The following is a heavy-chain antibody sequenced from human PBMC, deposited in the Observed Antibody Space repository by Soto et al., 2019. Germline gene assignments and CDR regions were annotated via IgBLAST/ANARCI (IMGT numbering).Heavy chain of an antibody. Sequence: EVQLVESGGGLVQPGGPLRLSCAASGFTFSDHYMDWVRQAPGKGLEWVGRSQNKADSYTTKYAASVQVRFTIPSDGSKNSLFLQMDSLKTEDTAVYYCTVWGSWNDFGAAWGQGILVTVSS. V-gene: IGHV3-72*01. CDR3: TVWGSWNDFGAA. J-gene: IGHJ4*02. D-gene: IGHD3-10*01. CDR2: SQNKADSYTT. CDR1: GFTFSDHY.